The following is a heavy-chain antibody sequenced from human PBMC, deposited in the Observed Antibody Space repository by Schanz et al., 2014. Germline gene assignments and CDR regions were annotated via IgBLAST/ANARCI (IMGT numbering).Heavy chain of an antibody. V-gene: IGHV3-NL1*01. J-gene: IGHJ5*02. CDR3: AKEKGGHSGYDLVS. CDR1: GFTFSTYT. D-gene: IGHD5-12*01. CDR2: ISFSGNTI. Sequence: QVQLVESGGGVVQPGRSLRLSCAASGFTFSTYTLNWVRQAPGKGLEWISYISFSGNTIYYADSVKGRFTISRDNSKNMVFLQMTSLRAEDTAVYYCAKEKGGHSGYDLVSWGQGTLLIVSS.